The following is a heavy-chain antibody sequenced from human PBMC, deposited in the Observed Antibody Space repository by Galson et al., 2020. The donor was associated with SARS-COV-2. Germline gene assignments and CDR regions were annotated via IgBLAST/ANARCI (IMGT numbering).Heavy chain of an antibody. V-gene: IGHV3-21*01. CDR2: ISSSSSYI. D-gene: IGHD4-17*01. J-gene: IGHJ4*02. Sequence: SCAASGFTFSSYSMNWVRQAPGKGLEWVSSISSSSSYIYYADSVKGRFTISRDNAKNSLYLQMNSLRAEDTALYYCARDSVVTTVTTVDYWGQGTLVTISS. CDR1: GFTFSSYS. CDR3: ARDSVVTTVTTVDY.